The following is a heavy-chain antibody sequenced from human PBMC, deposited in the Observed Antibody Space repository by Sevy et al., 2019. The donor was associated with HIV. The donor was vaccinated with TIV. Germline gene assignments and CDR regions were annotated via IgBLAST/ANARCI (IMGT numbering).Heavy chain of an antibody. CDR2: ISSSSSYI. V-gene: IGHV3-21*01. CDR1: GFTCSSDS. D-gene: IGHD3-3*01. Sequence: GSLRLSCAASGFTCSSDSMNWVRQAPGKGLEWVSSISSSSSYIYYADSVKGRFTISRDNAKNSLYLQMNSLRAEDTAVYYCARPSGYPDYFDYWGQGTLVTVSS. J-gene: IGHJ4*02. CDR3: ARPSGYPDYFDY.